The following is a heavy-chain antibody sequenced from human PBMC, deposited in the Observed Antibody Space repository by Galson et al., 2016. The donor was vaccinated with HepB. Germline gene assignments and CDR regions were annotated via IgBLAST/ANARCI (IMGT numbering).Heavy chain of an antibody. Sequence: SLRLSCAASGFIVSSNFMTWVRQAPGKGLEWVSVIYPGGTAYYAESVRGRFTISRDSSKNTLHLQMNSLRAEDSAVYYCARDRRPKQSGYYYGMDVWGHGTKVTVSS. D-gene: IGHD1/OR15-1a*01. CDR3: ARDRRPKQSGYYYGMDV. CDR1: GFIVSSNF. J-gene: IGHJ6*02. V-gene: IGHV3-53*01. CDR2: IYPGGTA.